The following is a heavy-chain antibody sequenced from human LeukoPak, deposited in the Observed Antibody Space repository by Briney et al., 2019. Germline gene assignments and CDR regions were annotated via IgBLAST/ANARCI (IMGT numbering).Heavy chain of an antibody. D-gene: IGHD3-3*01. V-gene: IGHV4-39*07. CDR3: ARVEWVSLYTFDY. Sequence: KPSETLSLTCTVSGASISSTTYYWGWIRQPPGKGLEWIGNIFYNGNAYYNPSLKSRVTMSPDTSKNQISLKLTSVTAADTAVYFCARVEWVSLYTFDYWGQGTLVTVSS. CDR2: IFYNGNA. J-gene: IGHJ4*02. CDR1: GASISSTTYY.